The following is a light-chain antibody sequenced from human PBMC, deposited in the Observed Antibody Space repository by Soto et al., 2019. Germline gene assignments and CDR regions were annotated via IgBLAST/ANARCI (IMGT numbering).Light chain of an antibody. CDR3: QQGSTTPIT. V-gene: IGKV1-39*01. J-gene: IGKJ5*01. CDR2: SAF. CDR1: QNIGSF. Sequence: DIQMTQSPSSLSASIGDRVTITCRASQNIGSFLNWYQQKPGEAPRLLVYSAFRIQSGVPSRFNASGSGTDLTLSISSLKPEDFSTYYCQQGSTTPITVRLGTRLDTK.